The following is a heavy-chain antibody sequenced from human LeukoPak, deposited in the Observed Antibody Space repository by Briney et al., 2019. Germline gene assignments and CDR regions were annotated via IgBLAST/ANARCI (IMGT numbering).Heavy chain of an antibody. CDR1: YGAPSVYY. CDR2: IHHSVGS. CDR3: ARGGGLRRSWLDL. J-gene: IGHJ5*02. V-gene: IGHV4-34*01. Sequence: SETLSLTCGVEYGAPSVYYWTCIRQPPGKGLEWIGEIHHSVGSNYNASLKSRVNISLDTSKNQFSLKLTSMNGAETATYYCARGGGLRRSWLDLWGQGTLVTVFS. D-gene: IGHD5/OR15-5a*01.